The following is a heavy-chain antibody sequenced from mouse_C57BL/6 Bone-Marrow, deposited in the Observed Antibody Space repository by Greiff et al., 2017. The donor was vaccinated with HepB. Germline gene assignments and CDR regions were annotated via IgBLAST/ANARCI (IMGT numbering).Heavy chain of an antibody. J-gene: IGHJ2*01. V-gene: IGHV1-26*01. Sequence: EVQLQQSGPELVKPGASVKISCKASGYTFTDYYMNWVKQSHGKSLEWIGDINPNNGGTSYNQKFKGKATLTVDKSSSTAYMELRSLTSEDSAVYYCAGRHWDESRYFDYRGQGTTLTVSS. D-gene: IGHD4-1*01. CDR1: GYTFTDYY. CDR3: AGRHWDESRYFDY. CDR2: INPNNGGT.